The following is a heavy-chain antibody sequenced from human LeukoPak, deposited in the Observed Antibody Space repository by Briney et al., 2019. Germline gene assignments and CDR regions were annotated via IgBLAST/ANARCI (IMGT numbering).Heavy chain of an antibody. V-gene: IGHV5-51*01. CDR1: GYSFTSYW. CDR2: IYPGDSDT. CDR3: ARHVGSRIAAAGLTYYYYGMDV. D-gene: IGHD6-13*01. Sequence: GESLKISCKGSGYSFTSYWIGWVRQMPGKGLEWMGIIYPGDSDTRYSPSFQGQVTISADKSISTAYLQWSSLKASDTAMYYCARHVGSRIAAAGLTYYYYGMDVWGQGTTVTVSS. J-gene: IGHJ6*02.